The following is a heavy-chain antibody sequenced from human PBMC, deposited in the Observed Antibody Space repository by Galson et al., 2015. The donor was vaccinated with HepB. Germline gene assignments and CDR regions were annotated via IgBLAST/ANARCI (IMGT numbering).Heavy chain of an antibody. D-gene: IGHD3-16*01. CDR1: GFTFSSYW. Sequence: SLRLSCAASGFTFSSYWMSWVRQAPGEGLEWVASIKQAGSEKYYVDSVKGRFTISRDNAKNSLYLQMNSLRVEDTALYYCARDRAVITLGAFDYWGQGTLVTVSS. V-gene: IGHV3-7*01. CDR3: ARDRAVITLGAFDY. CDR2: IKQAGSEK. J-gene: IGHJ4*02.